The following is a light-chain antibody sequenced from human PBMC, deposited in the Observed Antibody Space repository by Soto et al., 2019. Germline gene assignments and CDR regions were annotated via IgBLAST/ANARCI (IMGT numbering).Light chain of an antibody. V-gene: IGLV2-11*01. J-gene: IGLJ1*01. CDR2: DVS. CDR3: CSYAGSYPYV. CDR1: SSDVGAHNL. Sequence: QSALTQPASVSGSPGQSITISCSGTSSDVGAHNLVSWYQQHPGKAPKLMIYDVSKRPSGVPDRFSGSKSGNTASLTISGLQAEDEADYYCCSYAGSYPYVFGTGTKVTV.